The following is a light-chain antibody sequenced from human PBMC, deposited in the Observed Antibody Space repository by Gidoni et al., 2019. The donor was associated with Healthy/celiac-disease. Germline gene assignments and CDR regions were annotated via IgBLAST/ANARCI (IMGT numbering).Light chain of an antibody. J-gene: IGKJ3*01. CDR1: QSVSSY. Sequence: EIVLTQSPATLSLSPGERATLSCRASQSVSSYLAWYQQKPGQAPRLLIYDASNRATGIPARFSGSGSGTDFTLTISCLEPEDFAVYYCQQRSNWQEFTFGPGTKVDIK. CDR2: DAS. V-gene: IGKV3-11*01. CDR3: QQRSNWQEFT.